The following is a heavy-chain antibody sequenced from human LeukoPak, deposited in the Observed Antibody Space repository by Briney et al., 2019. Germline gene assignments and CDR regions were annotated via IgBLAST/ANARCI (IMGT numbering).Heavy chain of an antibody. CDR2: IKQDGSEK. J-gene: IGHJ4*02. CDR1: GFTFNNYW. CDR3: AKGPRGGFGELLFYYFDY. D-gene: IGHD3-10*01. V-gene: IGHV3-7*03. Sequence: GGSLRLSCAASGFTFNNYWMSWVRQAPGKGLEWVANIKQDGSEKYYVDSVKGRFTVSRDNAKNSLYLQMNSLRAEDTAVYFCAKGPRGGFGELLFYYFDYWGQGTLVTVSS.